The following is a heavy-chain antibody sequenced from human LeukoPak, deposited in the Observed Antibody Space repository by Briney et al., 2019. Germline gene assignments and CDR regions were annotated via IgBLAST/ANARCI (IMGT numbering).Heavy chain of an antibody. Sequence: GGSLRLSCAASGFTFDDYTMHWVRQAPGKGLKWVSLISWDGGSTYYADSVKGRFTISRDNSKNSLYLQMNSLRTEDTALYYCAKDGVGATIGYFDYWGQGTLVTVSS. CDR1: GFTFDDYT. CDR3: AKDGVGATIGYFDY. D-gene: IGHD1-26*01. CDR2: ISWDGGST. J-gene: IGHJ4*02. V-gene: IGHV3-43*01.